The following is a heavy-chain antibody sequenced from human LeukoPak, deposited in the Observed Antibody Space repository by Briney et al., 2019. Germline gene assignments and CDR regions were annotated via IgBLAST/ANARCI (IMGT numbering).Heavy chain of an antibody. Sequence: GGSLRLSCAVSGFTFSSYAISWVRKAPGKGLEWVSAISGSGSSTYYADSVKGRFTISRDNSKNTLYLQMNSLRAEDTAVYYCARNLRGYTYGHGDYWGQGTLVTVSS. CDR1: GFTFSSYA. CDR2: ISGSGSST. V-gene: IGHV3-23*01. J-gene: IGHJ4*02. CDR3: ARNLRGYTYGHGDY. D-gene: IGHD5-18*01.